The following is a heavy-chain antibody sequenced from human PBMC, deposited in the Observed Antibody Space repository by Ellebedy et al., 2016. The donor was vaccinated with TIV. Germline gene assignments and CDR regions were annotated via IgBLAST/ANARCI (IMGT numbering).Heavy chain of an antibody. D-gene: IGHD2-2*01. CDR3: AKPSVGHCISTICYVFDD. Sequence: GESLKISCAASGFTFSSYAMHWVRQAPGKGLEWVAVISYDGSNKYYADSVKGRFTISRDSSKKTLYLQMNSLRAEDTAVYYCAKPSVGHCISTICYVFDDWGQGTLVTVSS. CDR2: ISYDGSNK. V-gene: IGHV3-30-3*02. J-gene: IGHJ4*02. CDR1: GFTFSSYA.